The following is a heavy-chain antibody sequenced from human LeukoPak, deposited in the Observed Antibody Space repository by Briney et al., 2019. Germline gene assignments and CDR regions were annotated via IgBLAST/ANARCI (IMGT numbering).Heavy chain of an antibody. CDR2: ITPILDIA. J-gene: IGHJ3*02. Sequence: SVKVSCKASGGTFNSYAINWVRQAPGHGLEWMGRITPILDIANYAQELQGRITITADKSTSTAYMELSRLRSDDTAVYYCARARLRLGEFSSAAFDIWGQGTMVTVS. V-gene: IGHV1-69*04. CDR3: ARARLRLGEFSSAAFDI. D-gene: IGHD3-16*02. CDR1: GGTFNSYA.